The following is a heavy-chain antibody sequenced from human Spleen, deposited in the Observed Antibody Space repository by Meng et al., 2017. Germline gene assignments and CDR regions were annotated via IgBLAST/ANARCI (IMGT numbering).Heavy chain of an antibody. CDR1: GFTFSSYS. V-gene: IGHV3-7*01. CDR3: ARTPKNYYGSGTYQDY. CDR2: IKEDGSEK. J-gene: IGHJ4*02. D-gene: IGHD3-10*01. Sequence: GESLKISCAASGFTFSSYSMNWVRQAPGKGLEWVANIKEDGSEKYYVDSVKGRFTISRDNAKNSLYLQMNSLRAEDTAVYYCARTPKNYYGSGTYQDYWGQGTLVTVSS.